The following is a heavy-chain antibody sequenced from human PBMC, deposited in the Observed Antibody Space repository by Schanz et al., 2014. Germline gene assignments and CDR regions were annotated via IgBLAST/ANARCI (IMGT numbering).Heavy chain of an antibody. V-gene: IGHV4-31*11. CDR2: IYYSGST. J-gene: IGHJ3*02. CDR3: ARDRGHGDLPGDI. CDR1: GGSFSGYY. Sequence: QVQLQESGPGLVKPSGTLSLTCAVYGGSFSGYYWSWIRQHPGKGLEWIGYIYYSGSTYYNPSLKSRVTISVDTSKNQFSLKLSSVTAADTAVYYCARDRGHGDLPGDIWGQGTMVTVSS. D-gene: IGHD4-17*01.